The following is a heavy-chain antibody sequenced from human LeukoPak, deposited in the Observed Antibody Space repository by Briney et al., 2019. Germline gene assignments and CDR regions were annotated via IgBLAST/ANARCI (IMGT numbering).Heavy chain of an antibody. J-gene: IGHJ3*02. CDR2: IIPILGIA. V-gene: IGHV1-69*04. Sequence: SVKVSCKASGYTFTSYGISWVRQAPGQGLEWMGRIIPILGIANYAQKFQGRVTITADKSTSTAYMELSSLRSEDTAVYYCARGYYDSSGYHAFDIWGQGTMVTVSS. CDR1: GYTFTSYG. D-gene: IGHD3-22*01. CDR3: ARGYYDSSGYHAFDI.